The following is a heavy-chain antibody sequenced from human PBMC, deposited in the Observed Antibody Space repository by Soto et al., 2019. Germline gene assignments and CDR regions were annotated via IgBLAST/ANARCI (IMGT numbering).Heavy chain of an antibody. J-gene: IGHJ5*02. V-gene: IGHV4-59*01. D-gene: IGHD3-22*01. CDR3: ARGDHFDSSGPFDP. CDR2: IYYSGYT. CDR1: GGSMSTYY. Sequence: SETLSLTCTVSGGSMSTYYWYWLRQPPGQGLECIGYIYYSGYTNYSPSLKSRVTISIDTSKNHFSLKLSSVTAADTAVYYCARGDHFDSSGPFDPWGQGTLVTVSS.